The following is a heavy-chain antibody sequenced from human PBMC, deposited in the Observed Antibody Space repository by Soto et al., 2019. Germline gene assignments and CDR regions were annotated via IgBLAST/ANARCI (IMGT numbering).Heavy chain of an antibody. J-gene: IGHJ6*02. Sequence: VSCKASGYTFSGYYIHWLRQAPGQGLEWMGWINPNSGGTNYAQKFQGRVTVTRDTPTSTAYMELCRLTSDDTAVYYCARSLTEGYCTITGCYTRPLYGMDVWGQGTTVTVSS. CDR3: ARSLTEGYCTITGCYTRPLYGMDV. V-gene: IGHV1-2*02. CDR1: GYTFSGYY. CDR2: INPNSGGT. D-gene: IGHD2-2*02.